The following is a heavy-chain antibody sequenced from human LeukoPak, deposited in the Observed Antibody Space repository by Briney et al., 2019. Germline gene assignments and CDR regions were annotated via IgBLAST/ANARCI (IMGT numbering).Heavy chain of an antibody. J-gene: IGHJ5*02. CDR2: IRSKANSYAT. CDR3: ITWFGELS. D-gene: IGHD3-10*01. Sequence: GGSLRLSCAASGFTFSGSAMHWVRQASGKGLGWVGRIRSKANSYATAYAASVKGRFTISRDDSKNTAYLQMNSLKTEDTAVYYCITWFGELSWGQGTLVTVSS. V-gene: IGHV3-73*01. CDR1: GFTFSGSA.